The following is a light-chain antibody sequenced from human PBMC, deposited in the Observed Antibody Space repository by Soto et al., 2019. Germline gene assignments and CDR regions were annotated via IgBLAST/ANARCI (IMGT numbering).Light chain of an antibody. CDR3: LQDYRYPWT. CDR2: AAS. V-gene: IGKV1-6*02. Sequence: AIQMTQSPSSLSTSVGDRVTITCRASQGIRNDLGWFQQKPGKAPKSLIYAASNLHSGVPSRFSGSGSGRDFTLTISSLQPDDFATYYCLQDYRYPWTFGQGTKVDI. J-gene: IGKJ1*01. CDR1: QGIRND.